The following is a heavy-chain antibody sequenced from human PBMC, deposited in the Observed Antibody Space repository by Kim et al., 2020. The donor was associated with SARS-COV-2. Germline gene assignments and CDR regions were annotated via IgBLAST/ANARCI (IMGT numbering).Heavy chain of an antibody. V-gene: IGHV1-18*01. J-gene: IGHJ4*02. D-gene: IGHD5-12*01. Sequence: YAQKLQGRVTMTTDTSTSTAYMELRSLRSDDTAVYYCARETYSGYGYFDYWGQGTLVTVSS. CDR3: ARETYSGYGYFDY.